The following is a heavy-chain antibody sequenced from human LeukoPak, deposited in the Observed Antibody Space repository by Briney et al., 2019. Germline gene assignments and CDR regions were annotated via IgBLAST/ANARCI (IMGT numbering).Heavy chain of an antibody. CDR2: ISPNSGGT. D-gene: IGHD3-22*01. CDR3: ATDYYYDSSGSYYTVDY. V-gene: IGHV1-2*02. Sequence: ASVKVSCKASEYTFTSYYMHWVRQAPGQGLEWVGWISPNSGGTQYAQKFQGRVTMTRDTSSNTAYMELSSLRSEDTAVYYCATDYYYDSSGSYYTVDYWGQGTLVTVSS. J-gene: IGHJ4*02. CDR1: EYTFTSYY.